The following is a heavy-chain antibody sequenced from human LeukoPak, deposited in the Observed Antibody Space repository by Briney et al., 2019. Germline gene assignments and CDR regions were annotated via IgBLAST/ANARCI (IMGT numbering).Heavy chain of an antibody. V-gene: IGHV4-39*07. CDR3: ARSYYYDSSDVYWYFDL. D-gene: IGHD3-22*01. Sequence: SETLSLTCTVSGGSISSSSYYWGWIRQPPGKGLEWIGSIYYSGSTYYNPSLKSRVTISVDTSKNQFSLKLSSVTAADTAVYYCARSYYYDSSDVYWYFDLWGRGTLVTVSS. CDR2: IYYSGST. CDR1: GGSISSSSYY. J-gene: IGHJ2*01.